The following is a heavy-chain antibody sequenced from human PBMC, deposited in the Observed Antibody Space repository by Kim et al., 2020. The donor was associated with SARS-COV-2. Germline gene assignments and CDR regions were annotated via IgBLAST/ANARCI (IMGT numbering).Heavy chain of an antibody. V-gene: IGHV4-31*03. CDR3: AREGTSGYGDFDAFDI. CDR1: GGSISSGGYY. Sequence: SETLSLTCTVSGGSISSGGYYWSWIRQHPGKGLEWIGYIYYSGSTYYNPSLKSRVTISVDTSKNQFSLKLSSVTAADTAVYYCAREGTSGYGDFDAFDIWGQGTMVTVSS. D-gene: IGHD4-17*01. CDR2: IYYSGST. J-gene: IGHJ3*02.